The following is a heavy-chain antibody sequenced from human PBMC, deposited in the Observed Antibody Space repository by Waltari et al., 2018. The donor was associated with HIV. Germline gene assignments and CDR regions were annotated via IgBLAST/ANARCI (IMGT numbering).Heavy chain of an antibody. CDR1: GYTFTGYH. CDR2: INPNTGGT. Sequence: QVQLIQSGAEVRDPGASVKVSCKASGYTFTGYHLHWVRQAPGQGREWMGRINPNTGGTNYAQKFQARGTRTRDISIGTAYMELTSLRPNDTAVYYCARVTTVTGDSYFYYGRDVWGQGTTVVVSS. CDR3: ARVTTVTGDSYFYYGRDV. D-gene: IGHD4-17*01. V-gene: IGHV1-2*06. J-gene: IGHJ6*02.